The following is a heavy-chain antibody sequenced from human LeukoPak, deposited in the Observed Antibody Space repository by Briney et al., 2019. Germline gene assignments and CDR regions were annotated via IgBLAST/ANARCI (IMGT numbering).Heavy chain of an antibody. D-gene: IGHD5-18*01. CDR2: ISCIGRNT. CDR3: AKARSGFTYGFDY. J-gene: IGHJ4*02. Sequence: STISCIGRNTYYALSVKGRFTISRDNSKTTLFLQMNSLRAEDTAVYYCAKARSGFTYGFDYWGQGTLVTVSS. V-gene: IGHV3-23*01.